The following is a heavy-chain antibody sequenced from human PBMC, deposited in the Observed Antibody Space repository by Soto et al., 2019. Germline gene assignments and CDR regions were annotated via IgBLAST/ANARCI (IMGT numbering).Heavy chain of an antibody. Sequence: GGSLRLSCVASGFTFNKYALAWVRQAPGKGLEWVSAISGSGASTYDADSVKGRFTISRDNSNNTLYVHMNSLGAEDTAVYYCAKKPGVITVTTFFDHWGEGAVVTV. D-gene: IGHD4-17*01. J-gene: IGHJ5*02. CDR1: GFTFNKYA. V-gene: IGHV3-23*01. CDR2: ISGSGAST. CDR3: AKKPGVITVTTFFDH.